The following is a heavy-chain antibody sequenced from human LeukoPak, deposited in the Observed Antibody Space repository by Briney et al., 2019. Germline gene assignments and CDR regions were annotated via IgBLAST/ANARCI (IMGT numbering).Heavy chain of an antibody. CDR2: IRYDGSNK. Sequence: PGGSLRLSCAASGFTFSSYGMHWVRQAPGKGLEWVAFIRYDGSNKYYADSVKGRFTISRDNSKNTLYLQMNSLRAEDTAVYYCAKDLGDYDFWSVYSYDPHGPWGQGTLVTVSS. CDR3: AKDLGDYDFWSVYSYDPHGP. D-gene: IGHD3-3*01. CDR1: GFTFSSYG. J-gene: IGHJ5*02. V-gene: IGHV3-30*02.